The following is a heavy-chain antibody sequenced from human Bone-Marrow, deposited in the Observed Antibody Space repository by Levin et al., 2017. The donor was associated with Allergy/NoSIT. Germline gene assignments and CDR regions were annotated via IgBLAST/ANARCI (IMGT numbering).Heavy chain of an antibody. V-gene: IGHV1-46*01. Sequence: ASVKVSCKASGYTFTSYYIHWMRQAPGQGLEWMGTINPTVGNTNYAPRFQGSVTMTRDTSTSTVYMELSSLRSEDTAVYYCARRRDGNNYPFDYWGQGTLVTVSS. CDR1: GYTFTSYY. J-gene: IGHJ4*02. CDR2: INPTVGNT. D-gene: IGHD5-24*01. CDR3: ARRRDGNNYPFDY.